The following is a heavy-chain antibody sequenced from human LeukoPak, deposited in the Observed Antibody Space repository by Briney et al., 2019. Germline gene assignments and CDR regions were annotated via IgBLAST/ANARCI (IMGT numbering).Heavy chain of an antibody. Sequence: ASVKVSCKASGYTFTSYDINWVRQATGQGLEWMGWMNPNSGNTSYAQKFQGRVTMTRDTSTSTVYMELSSLRSEDAAVYYCVRGGSGSYLSPFDYWGQGTLVTVSS. D-gene: IGHD3-10*01. CDR3: VRGGSGSYLSPFDY. CDR1: GYTFTSYD. V-gene: IGHV1-8*02. CDR2: MNPNSGNT. J-gene: IGHJ4*02.